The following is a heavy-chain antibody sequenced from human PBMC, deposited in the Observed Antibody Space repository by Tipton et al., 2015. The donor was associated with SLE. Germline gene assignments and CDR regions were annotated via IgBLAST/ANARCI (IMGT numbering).Heavy chain of an antibody. V-gene: IGHV4-39*07. CDR3: ARWTRKAFDI. CDR1: GGSISSSSYY. D-gene: IGHD1-14*01. Sequence: TLSLTCTVSGGSISSSSYYWGWIRQPPGKGLEWIGSIYYSGSTYYNPSLKSRVTIPVDTSKNQFSLKLSSVTAADTAVYYCARWTRKAFDIWGQGTMVTVSS. J-gene: IGHJ3*02. CDR2: IYYSGST.